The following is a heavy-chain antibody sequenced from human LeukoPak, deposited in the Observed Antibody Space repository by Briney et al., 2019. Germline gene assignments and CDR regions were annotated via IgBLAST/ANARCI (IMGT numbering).Heavy chain of an antibody. Sequence: GASVKVSCKASGYTFTRYALNWVRQAPGQGLEWMGWINTNTGNPTYAQGFTGRFVFSLDTSVSTAYLQISSLKSEDTAVYYCAKDRPTRIFDFWGQGTLVTVSS. J-gene: IGHJ4*02. CDR2: INTNTGNP. D-gene: IGHD1-14*01. CDR1: GYTFTRYA. CDR3: AKDRPTRIFDF. V-gene: IGHV7-4-1*02.